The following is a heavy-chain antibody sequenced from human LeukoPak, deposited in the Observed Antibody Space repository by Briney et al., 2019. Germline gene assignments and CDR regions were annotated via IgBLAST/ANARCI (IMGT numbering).Heavy chain of an antibody. J-gene: IGHJ4*02. CDR2: SSSSVSDI. CDR3: ARDGVVGAASGLFDY. V-gene: IGHV3-11*05. D-gene: IGHD3-3*01. Sequence: GGSVRLSCRPCGLPFKDYYMIELRQATGKGLQCISYSSSSVSDINYADSVKGRFTISRDNTKNSLYLQMNSLRAEDTAVYYCARDGVVGAASGLFDYWGQGTLVTVSS. CDR1: GLPFKDYY.